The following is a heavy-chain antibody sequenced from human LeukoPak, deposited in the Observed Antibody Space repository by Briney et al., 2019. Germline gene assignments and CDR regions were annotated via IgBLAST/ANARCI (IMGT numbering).Heavy chain of an antibody. Sequence: GGSLRLSCAASGFTFRIYGMNWVRQAPGKGLEWVSGISPGGEIPYYADSVKGRFTISRDNSKDTVSLQMHSLRAEDTATYYCAKDDGWLHYYHWGQGTLVTVSS. CDR3: AKDDGWLHYYH. V-gene: IGHV3-23*01. CDR1: GFTFRIYG. D-gene: IGHD3-10*01. CDR2: ISPGGEIP. J-gene: IGHJ4*02.